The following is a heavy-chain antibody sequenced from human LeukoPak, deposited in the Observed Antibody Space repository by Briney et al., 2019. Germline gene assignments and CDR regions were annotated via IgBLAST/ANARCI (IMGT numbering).Heavy chain of an antibody. V-gene: IGHV1-8*01. CDR1: GYTFPRYH. J-gene: IGHJ4*02. Sequence: ASVKVSCMASGYTFPRYHINWVRQATGQGLEWMGWMNPNSGKTGYAQKFQGRVTMTRNTSISTAYMELSSLRSEDTAVYYCARDSGGSYPDYFDYWGQGTLVTVSS. CDR3: ARDSGGSYPDYFDY. D-gene: IGHD1-26*01. CDR2: MNPNSGKT.